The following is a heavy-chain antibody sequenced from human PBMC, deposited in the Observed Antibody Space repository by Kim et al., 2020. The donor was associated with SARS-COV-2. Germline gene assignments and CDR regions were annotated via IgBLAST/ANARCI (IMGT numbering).Heavy chain of an antibody. V-gene: IGHV3-48*02. CDR2: ISRSGSAI. CDR3: ARDRTAFDY. D-gene: IGHD1-1*01. J-gene: IGHJ4*02. CDR1: GLTFSTTD. Sequence: GGSLRLSCAVSGLTFSTTDMHWVRQAPGKGLECIAYISRSGSAIVYADSVKGRFTISRDEAKNSIFLQMNSLRDEDTAVYYCARDRTAFDYWGQGTLGTVSS.